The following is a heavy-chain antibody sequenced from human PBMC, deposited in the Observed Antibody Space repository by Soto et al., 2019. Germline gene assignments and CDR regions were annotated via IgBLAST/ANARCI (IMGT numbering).Heavy chain of an antibody. CDR2: IYPGDSDT. J-gene: IGHJ3*02. Sequence: GESLKISCKGSGYNFANSWIGWVRQMPGKGLEWMGIIYPGDSDTRYNPSFQGHVSISADKSNSSAFLQWSSLKASDTAMYYCARGITDSMITPRGVFDIWGQGTMVTVS. V-gene: IGHV5-51*01. D-gene: IGHD3-16*01. CDR3: ARGITDSMITPRGVFDI. CDR1: GYNFANSW.